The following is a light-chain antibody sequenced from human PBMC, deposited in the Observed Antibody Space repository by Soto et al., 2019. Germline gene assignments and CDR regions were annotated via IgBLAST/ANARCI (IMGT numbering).Light chain of an antibody. J-gene: IGKJ2*01. CDR3: QRTNSFPPYT. V-gene: IGKV1-5*03. Sequence: DIQMTQSPSTLSTSVGDRVTITCRASQSIGMWLAWYQQKAGKAPKLLIYKASTLQSGVPSRFSGSGSGTEFTLTISSVQPTDFATYYCQRTNSFPPYTFGQGTKLEIK. CDR1: QSIGMW. CDR2: KAS.